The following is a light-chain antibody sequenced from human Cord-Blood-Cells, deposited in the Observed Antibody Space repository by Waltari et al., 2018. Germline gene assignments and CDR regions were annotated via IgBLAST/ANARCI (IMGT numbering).Light chain of an antibody. CDR2: AAS. CDR3: QQSYSTPYT. CDR1: QSISSY. Sequence: DIQMTQSPYSLSASVRARVTSTCRASQSISSYLNWYPQKPGKAPKLLFYAASSLQSGVPSRFSGSGSGTDFTLTISSLQPEDFATYYCQQSYSTPYTFGQRTELEIK. V-gene: IGKV1-39*01. J-gene: IGKJ2*01.